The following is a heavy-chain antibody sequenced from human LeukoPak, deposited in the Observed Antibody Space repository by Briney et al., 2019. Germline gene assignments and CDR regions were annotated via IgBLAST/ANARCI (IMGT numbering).Heavy chain of an antibody. CDR3: ARDHPGYADSGWFDP. CDR2: ISSSSSYI. Sequence: GGSLRLSCAASGFTFSSYGMSWVRQAPGKGLEWVSSISSSSSYIYYADSVKGRFTISRDNAKNSLYLQMNSLRAEDTAVYYCARDHPGYADSGWFDPWGQGTLVTVSS. D-gene: IGHD5-12*01. V-gene: IGHV3-21*01. CDR1: GFTFSSYG. J-gene: IGHJ5*02.